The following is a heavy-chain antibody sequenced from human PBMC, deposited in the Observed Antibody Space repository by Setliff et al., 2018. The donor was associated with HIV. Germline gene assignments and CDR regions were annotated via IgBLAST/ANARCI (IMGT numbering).Heavy chain of an antibody. J-gene: IGHJ5*02. Sequence: SETLSLTCTVSGGSISNSRYYWSWIRQPPGKGLEWIGSIYYSGSTYYYPSLKSRVTISVDTSKNQFSLKLSSVTAADAAVYYCASRVYYYDSSGYLREEGFDPWGQGTLVTVSS. CDR2: IYYSGST. V-gene: IGHV4-39*01. CDR3: ASRVYYYDSSGYLREEGFDP. D-gene: IGHD3-22*01. CDR1: GGSISNSRYY.